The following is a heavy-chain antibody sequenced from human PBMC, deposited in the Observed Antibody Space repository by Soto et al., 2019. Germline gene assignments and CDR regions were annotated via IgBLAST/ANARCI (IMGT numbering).Heavy chain of an antibody. Sequence: GSLRLSCAASGFTFSSYAMHWVRQAPGKGLEWVAVISYDGSNKYYADSVKGRFTISRDNSKNTLYLQMNSLRAEDTAVYYCARGSGWYSVVGALDYWGQGTLVTVSS. CDR1: GFTFSSYA. CDR3: ARGSGWYSVVGALDY. CDR2: ISYDGSNK. V-gene: IGHV3-30-3*01. J-gene: IGHJ4*02. D-gene: IGHD6-19*01.